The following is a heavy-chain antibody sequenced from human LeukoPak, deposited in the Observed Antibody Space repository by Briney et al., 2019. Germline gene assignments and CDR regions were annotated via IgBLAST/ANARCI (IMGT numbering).Heavy chain of an antibody. CDR3: ARFHSVSSGWLF. CDR1: GFTFSSYW. J-gene: IGHJ4*02. D-gene: IGHD6-19*01. V-gene: IGHV3-7*03. Sequence: PGGSLRLSCAASGFTFSSYWMNWVRQPPGKGLEWVANINQDGSEKHYVDSVKGRFTISRDNAKNSLYLQMNSLRAEDTAVYYCARFHSVSSGWLFWGQGTLVTVSS. CDR2: INQDGSEK.